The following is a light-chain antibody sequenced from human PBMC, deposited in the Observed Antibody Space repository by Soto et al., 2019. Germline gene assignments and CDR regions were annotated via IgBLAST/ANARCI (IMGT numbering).Light chain of an antibody. J-gene: IGLJ3*02. CDR1: SSDVGGYNY. CDR2: EVT. Sequence: QSVLTQPPSASGSPGQSVAISCTGTSSDVGGYNYVSWYQQHPGKAPKLMIYEVTKRPSGVPDRFSGSKSGNTASLTVSGLQAEDEPDYYCSSHAGINNVVFGGGTKVTVL. V-gene: IGLV2-8*01. CDR3: SSHAGINNVV.